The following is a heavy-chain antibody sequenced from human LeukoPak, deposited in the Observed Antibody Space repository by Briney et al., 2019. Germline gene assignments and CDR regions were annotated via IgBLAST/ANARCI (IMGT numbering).Heavy chain of an antibody. D-gene: IGHD3/OR15-3a*01. V-gene: IGHV4-4*07. CDR1: GGAISGYY. CDR3: ARVRSGYDFFDY. Sequence: SETLSLTCTVSGGAISGYYWSWIRQPAGKGLEWLGRVYSSGSTKYNPSLESRVTMSVDTSKNQFSLKLNFVTAADTAVYYCARVRSGYDFFDYWGQGTLVTVSS. J-gene: IGHJ4*02. CDR2: VYSSGST.